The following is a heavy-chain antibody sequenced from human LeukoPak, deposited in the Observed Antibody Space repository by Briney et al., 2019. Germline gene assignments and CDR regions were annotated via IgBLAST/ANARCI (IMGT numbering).Heavy chain of an antibody. D-gene: IGHD3-10*01. Sequence: SETLSLTCAVYGGSFSGYYWSWIRQPPGKGLEWIGEINHSESTNYNPSLKSRVTISVDTSKNQFSLKLSSVTAADTAVYYCARGRRGGSFLYYYGSGSYRSHGMDVWGKGTTVTVSS. CDR2: INHSEST. V-gene: IGHV4-34*01. CDR1: GGSFSGYY. J-gene: IGHJ6*04. CDR3: ARGRRGGSFLYYYGSGSYRSHGMDV.